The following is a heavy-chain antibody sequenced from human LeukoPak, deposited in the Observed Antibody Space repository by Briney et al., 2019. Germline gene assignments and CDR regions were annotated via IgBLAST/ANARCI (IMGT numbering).Heavy chain of an antibody. CDR3: ARLPDVNAALDV. D-gene: IGHD2-15*01. CDR1: GYMFTNYG. Sequence: ASVKVSCKTSGYMFTNYGITWVRLAPGQGLEWLGWISTYNGNTHYARKFRGRVTMTKDTSASTAYMELRGLRSDDTALYYCARLPDVNAALDVWGQGTMITVSS. J-gene: IGHJ3*01. CDR2: ISTYNGNT. V-gene: IGHV1-18*01.